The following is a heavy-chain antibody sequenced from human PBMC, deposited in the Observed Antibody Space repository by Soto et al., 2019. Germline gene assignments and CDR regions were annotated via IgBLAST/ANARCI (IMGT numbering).Heavy chain of an antibody. D-gene: IGHD6-13*01. J-gene: IGHJ6*02. CDR2: ISAYNGNT. CDR3: ARGGYSSSWSRWDYYGMDV. V-gene: IGHV1-18*01. Sequence: GAPVKVACKASGYTFTSYGISWVRQAPGQGLEWMGWISAYNGNTNYAQKLQGRVTMTTDTSTSTAYMEMRSLRSDDTAVYYCARGGYSSSWSRWDYYGMDVWGQGTTVTVSS. CDR1: GYTFTSYG.